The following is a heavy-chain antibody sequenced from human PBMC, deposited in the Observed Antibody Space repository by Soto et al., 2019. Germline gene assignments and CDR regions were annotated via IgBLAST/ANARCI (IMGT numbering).Heavy chain of an antibody. D-gene: IGHD4-17*01. Sequence: SVKVSCTASGGTFSSYAISWVRQAPGQGLEWMGGIIPIFGTANYAQKFQGRVTITADESTSTAYMELSSLRSEDTAVYYCAREGTADDYGDSAWFDPWGQGTLVTVSS. CDR2: IIPIFGTA. CDR3: AREGTADDYGDSAWFDP. CDR1: GGTFSSYA. V-gene: IGHV1-69*13. J-gene: IGHJ5*02.